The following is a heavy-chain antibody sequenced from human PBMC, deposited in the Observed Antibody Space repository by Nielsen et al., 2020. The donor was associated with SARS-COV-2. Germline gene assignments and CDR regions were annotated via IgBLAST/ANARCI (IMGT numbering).Heavy chain of an antibody. V-gene: IGHV1-18*04. J-gene: IGHJ6*03. Sequence: ASVKVSCKASGYTFTSNDITWVRQAPGQGLEWMGRISPSNGNTKYAQRFQGRVTMTRDTSTNTAYMELRGLRSDDTALYYCARLIGGSGYNWHFYYYMDVWGKGTTVTVSS. D-gene: IGHD5-18*01. CDR3: ARLIGGSGYNWHFYYYMDV. CDR1: GYTFTSND. CDR2: ISPSNGNT.